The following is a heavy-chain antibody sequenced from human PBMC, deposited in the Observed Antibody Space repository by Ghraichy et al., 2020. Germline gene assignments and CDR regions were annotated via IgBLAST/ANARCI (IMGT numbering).Heavy chain of an antibody. J-gene: IGHJ4*02. CDR2: RSPDKETK. Sequence: GGSLRLSCKGSGFPFSRYGFHWVRRAPGKGLEWVAVRSPDKETKFYADSVRGRFTISRDDSKSTLFLRMNNLRPEDTGMYYCARGDDGSPDSWGPGTRVIVSS. CDR3: ARGDDGSPDS. D-gene: IGHD1-26*01. V-gene: IGHV3-33*05. CDR1: GFPFSRYG.